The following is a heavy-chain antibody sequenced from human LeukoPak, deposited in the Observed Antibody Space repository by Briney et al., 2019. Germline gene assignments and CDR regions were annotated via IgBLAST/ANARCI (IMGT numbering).Heavy chain of an antibody. J-gene: IGHJ4*02. Sequence: GGSLGHSGAASRFTISIYALNWIRQAPGKGLEGVGVISHDGSNEYYADSVKGRFTIARDNSKHTLYLQMNSLKTEDTAVYYCATDRASKWEQWLGYLSFWGQGTLVTVSS. V-gene: IGHV3-30*03. CDR1: RFTISIYA. D-gene: IGHD6-19*01. CDR2: ISHDGSNE. CDR3: ATDRASKWEQWLGYLSF.